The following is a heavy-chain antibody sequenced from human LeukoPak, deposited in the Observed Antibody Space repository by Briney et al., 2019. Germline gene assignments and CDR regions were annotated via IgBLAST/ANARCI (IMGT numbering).Heavy chain of an antibody. CDR1: GFTFSSYS. CDR2: ISSSGSTI. V-gene: IGHV3-48*04. Sequence: GGSLRLSCAASGFTFSSYSMNWVRQAPGKGLEWVSYISSSGSTIYYADSVKGRFTISRDNARNSLYLQMNSLRAEDTAVYYCARSFGVVEGTIWFDPWGQGTLVTVSS. J-gene: IGHJ5*02. CDR3: ARSFGVVEGTIWFDP. D-gene: IGHD3-3*01.